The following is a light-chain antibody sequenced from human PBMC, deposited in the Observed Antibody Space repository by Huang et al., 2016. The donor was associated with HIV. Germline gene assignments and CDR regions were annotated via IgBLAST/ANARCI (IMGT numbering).Light chain of an antibody. V-gene: IGKV3-15*01. CDR2: GAF. CDR3: QQYNDWRT. J-gene: IGKJ1*01. Sequence: EIVLTQSPATLSVSPGERATLSCRASQSVCRNLAWYQHKPGQTPRLIIYGAFTRATGIPARFSGSGSGTEFTLTISSLQSEDFAGYYCQQYNDWRTFGQGTKVEIK. CDR1: QSVCRN.